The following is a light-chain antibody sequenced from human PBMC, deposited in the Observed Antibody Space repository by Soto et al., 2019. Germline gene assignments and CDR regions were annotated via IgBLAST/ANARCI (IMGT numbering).Light chain of an antibody. J-gene: IGLJ2*01. CDR2: DVN. CDR3: GSYTNSSTVV. CDR1: SSDVGSYPY. Sequence: QSALTQPASVSGSPGQSITISCTGTSSDVGSYPYVSWYQQRPVKAPKRMIFDVNSRPSGVSNRFSGSKSGNTASLTISWLQAEVEADYYCGSYTNSSTVVFGGGTKVTVL. V-gene: IGLV2-14*03.